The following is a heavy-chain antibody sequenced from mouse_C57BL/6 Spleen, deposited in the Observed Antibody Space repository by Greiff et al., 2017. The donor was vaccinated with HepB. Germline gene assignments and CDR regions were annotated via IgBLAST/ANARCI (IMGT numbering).Heavy chain of an antibody. Sequence: QVQLKQPGAELVKPGASVKLSCKASGYTFTSYWMHWVKQRPGRGLEWIGRIDPNSGGTKYNEKFKSKATLTVDKPSSTAYMQLSSLTSEDSAAYYCARWDYYGTDYWGQGTTLTVSS. CDR1: GYTFTSYW. D-gene: IGHD1-1*01. V-gene: IGHV1-72*01. CDR3: ARWDYYGTDY. J-gene: IGHJ2*01. CDR2: IDPNSGGT.